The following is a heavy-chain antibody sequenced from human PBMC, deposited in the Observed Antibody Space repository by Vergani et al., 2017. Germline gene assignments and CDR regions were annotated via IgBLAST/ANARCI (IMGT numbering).Heavy chain of an antibody. CDR3: ARQNPYGSAHVDF. D-gene: IGHD3-10*01. CDR2: VHRNGNP. J-gene: IGHJ4*02. V-gene: IGHV4-38-2*01. Sequence: QVDLQESGPGLVKSSETLSLTSSVSGSSVGSGYYWGLIRQPPGRGLEWMGCVHRNGNPYYTSSLRSRATISRDTSKNQFSLRLTAVTAAATAVYYCARQNPYGSAHVDFWGRGVLVTVSA. CDR1: GSSVGSGYY.